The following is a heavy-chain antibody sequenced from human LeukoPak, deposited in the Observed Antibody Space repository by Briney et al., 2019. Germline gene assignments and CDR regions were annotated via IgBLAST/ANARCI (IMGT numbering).Heavy chain of an antibody. CDR3: ARTAVVPAAMIDY. Sequence: PSETLSLTCAVYGGSFSGYYWSWIRQPPGKGLEWIGEINHSGSTNYNPSLKSRVTISVDTSKNQFSLKLSSVTAADTAVYYCARTAVVPAAMIDYWGQGTLVTVSS. CDR2: INHSGST. CDR1: GGSFSGYY. V-gene: IGHV4-34*01. J-gene: IGHJ4*02. D-gene: IGHD2-2*01.